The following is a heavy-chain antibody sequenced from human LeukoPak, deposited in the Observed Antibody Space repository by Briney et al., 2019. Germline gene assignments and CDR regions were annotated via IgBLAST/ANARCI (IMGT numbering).Heavy chain of an antibody. D-gene: IGHD4-17*01. CDR3: ARAIWTVITGLDAFDI. Sequence: GSLRLSCAASGFTFSDYYMSWIRQAPGKGLEWVSYISSSGSTIYYADSVKGRFTISRDNAKNSLYLQMNSLRAEDTAVYYCARAIWTVITGLDAFDIWGQGTMVTVSS. CDR1: GFTFSDYY. CDR2: ISSSGSTI. J-gene: IGHJ3*02. V-gene: IGHV3-11*01.